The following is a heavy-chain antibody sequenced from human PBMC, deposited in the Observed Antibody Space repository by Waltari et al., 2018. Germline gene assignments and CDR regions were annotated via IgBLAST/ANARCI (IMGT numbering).Heavy chain of an antibody. V-gene: IGHV1-46*01. CDR1: GYTFTSYY. CDR2: ISHSCGSI. D-gene: IGHD3-10*01. Sequence: QVQLVQSGAEVKKPGASVKVSCKASGYTFTSYYMHWVRQAPGQGLEWMGIISHSCGSISYAQKFQGRVTMTKDTSTSTVYMERSSLRSEDTAVYYCARGHYYGSGSYYYWGQGTLVTVSS. J-gene: IGHJ4*02. CDR3: ARGHYYGSGSYYY.